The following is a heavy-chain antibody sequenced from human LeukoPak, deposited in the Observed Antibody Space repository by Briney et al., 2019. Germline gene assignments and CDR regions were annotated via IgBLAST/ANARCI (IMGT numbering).Heavy chain of an antibody. Sequence: ASVKVSCKASGYSFTSYGISWVRQAPGQGLEWGGWISAYNGNTNYAQKLQGRDTMTTDTSTSTAYMDLRSLRHDDTAVYYCARALESCRGGSCYAYYFDNWAQGTLVTVFS. D-gene: IGHD2-15*01. CDR1: GYSFTSYG. V-gene: IGHV1-18*01. CDR3: ARALESCRGGSCYAYYFDN. CDR2: ISAYNGNT. J-gene: IGHJ4*02.